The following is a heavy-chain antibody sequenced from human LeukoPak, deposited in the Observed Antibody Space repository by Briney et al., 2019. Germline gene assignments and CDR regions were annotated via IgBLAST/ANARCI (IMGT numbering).Heavy chain of an antibody. Sequence: GGSLRLSCAASGFPFTSYAMTWVRQAPGKGLEWVSGISHSGDATYSADSVKGRFTISRYNSGNTVYLQMNSLRAEDTAVYYCAKYEEASIVGATRGSAFDIWGQGTMVTVSS. V-gene: IGHV3-23*01. CDR2: ISHSGDAT. J-gene: IGHJ3*02. D-gene: IGHD1-26*01. CDR3: AKYEEASIVGATRGSAFDI. CDR1: GFPFTSYA.